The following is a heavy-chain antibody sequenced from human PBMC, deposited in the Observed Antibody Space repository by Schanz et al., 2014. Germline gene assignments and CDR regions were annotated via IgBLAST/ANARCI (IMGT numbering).Heavy chain of an antibody. CDR3: ARDGDRFYHNYYMDV. V-gene: IGHV3-66*01. CDR1: GFTVSSNH. D-gene: IGHD4-17*01. CDR2: IYSGIGA. Sequence: VQLVESGGGLVQPGGSLRLSCAVSGFTVSSNHMSWVRQAPGKGLEWVSVIYSGIGAYYADSVKGRFTVSRDNARNSLYLHMNTLGAEDAAVYYCARDGDRFYHNYYMDVWGKGTTVTVSS. J-gene: IGHJ6*03.